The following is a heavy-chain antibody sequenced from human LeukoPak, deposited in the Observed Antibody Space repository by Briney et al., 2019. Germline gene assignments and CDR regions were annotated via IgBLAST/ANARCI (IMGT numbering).Heavy chain of an antibody. CDR1: GFTFSSYA. CDR3: AKDMVRGVYPVGYYYYYGMDV. Sequence: PGGSLRLSCAASGFTFSSYAMSWVRQAPGKGLEWVSAISGSGGSTYYADSVKGRFTISRDNSKNTLYLQMNSLRAEDTAVYYCAKDMVRGVYPVGYYYYYGMDVWGQGTTVTVSS. D-gene: IGHD3-10*01. V-gene: IGHV3-23*01. J-gene: IGHJ6*02. CDR2: ISGSGGST.